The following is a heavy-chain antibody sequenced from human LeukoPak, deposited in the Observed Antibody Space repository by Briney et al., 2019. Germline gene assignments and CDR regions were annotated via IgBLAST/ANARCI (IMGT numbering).Heavy chain of an antibody. D-gene: IGHD5-24*01. CDR2: IKSRSDGGST. Sequence: GGSLRLSCAASGFTFSSAWWTWVRQPPGKGLEWVGHIKSRSDGGSTDYSAAVKGRFTVSRDDSRNMVHLQMYSLKTEDSAVYYCATEFYNNGYNFWGQGTPVTVSS. J-gene: IGHJ4*02. CDR3: ATEFYNNGYNF. V-gene: IGHV3-15*01. CDR1: GFTFSSAW.